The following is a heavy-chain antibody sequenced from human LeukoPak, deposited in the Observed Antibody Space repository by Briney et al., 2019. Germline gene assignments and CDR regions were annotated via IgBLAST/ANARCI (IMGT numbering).Heavy chain of an antibody. CDR3: ARAGYCSSTSCQWVPLV. CDR2: IYYSGST. J-gene: IGHJ6*02. CDR1: GGSMKNYY. Sequence: SETLSLTCTVSGGSMKNYYWIWIRQSPGKGLEWIGYIYYSGSTNYNPSLKSRVTISVDTSKNQFPLKLNSVTAADTAVYYCARAGYCSSTSCQWVPLVWGQGTTVTVSS. V-gene: IGHV4-59*13. D-gene: IGHD2-2*03.